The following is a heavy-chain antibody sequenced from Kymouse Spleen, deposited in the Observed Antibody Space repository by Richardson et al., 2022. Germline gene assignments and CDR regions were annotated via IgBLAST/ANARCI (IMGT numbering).Heavy chain of an antibody. D-gene: IGHD3-10*01. J-gene: IGHJ4*02. CDR1: GGSISSSSYY. V-gene: IGHV4-39*01. Sequence: QLQLQESGPGLVKPSETLSLTCTVSGGSISSSSYYWGWIRQPPGKGLEWIGSIYYSGSTYYNPSLKSRVTISVDTSKNQFSLKLSSVTAADTAVYYCAREYYYGSGTGDYWGQGTLVTVSS. CDR3: AREYYYGSGTGDY. CDR2: IYYSGST.